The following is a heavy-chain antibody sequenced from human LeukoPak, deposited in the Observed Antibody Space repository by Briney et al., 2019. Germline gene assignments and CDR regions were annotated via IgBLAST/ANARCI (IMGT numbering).Heavy chain of an antibody. CDR3: ASDTSGYCSGSSCYYR. CDR1: GGTFSSYA. CDR2: IIPIFGTA. Sequence: SVKVSCKASGGTFSSYAISWVRQAPGQGLEWMGGIIPIFGTANYAQKFQGRVTITADKSTSTAYMELSSLRSEDTAVYNCASDTSGYCSGSSCYYRWGQGTLVTVSS. J-gene: IGHJ4*02. D-gene: IGHD2-15*01. V-gene: IGHV1-69*06.